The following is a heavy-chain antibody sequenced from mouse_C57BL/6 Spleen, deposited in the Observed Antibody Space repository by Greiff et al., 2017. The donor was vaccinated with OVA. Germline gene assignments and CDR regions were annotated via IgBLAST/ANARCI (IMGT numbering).Heavy chain of an antibody. Sequence: QVQLQQSGHELVKPGASVKISCKASGYAFSSSWMNWVKQRPGKGLEWIGRIYPGDGDTNYNGKFKGKATLTADKSSSTAYMQLSSLTSEDSAVYFCARSLITTVVAPFDYWGQGTTLTVSS. J-gene: IGHJ2*01. CDR2: IYPGDGDT. V-gene: IGHV1-82*01. D-gene: IGHD1-1*01. CDR3: ARSLITTVVAPFDY. CDR1: GYAFSSSW.